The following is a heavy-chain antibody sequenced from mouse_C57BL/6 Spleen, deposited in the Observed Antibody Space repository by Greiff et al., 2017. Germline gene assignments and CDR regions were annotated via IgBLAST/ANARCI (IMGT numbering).Heavy chain of an antibody. V-gene: IGHV1-4*01. D-gene: IGHD3-2*02. CDR3: ARWMQTAQATEFAY. Sequence: QVQLQQSGAELARPGASVKMSCKASGYTFTSYTMHWVKQRPGQGLEWIGYINPSSGYTKYNQKFKDKATLTADKSSSTAYMQLSSLTSEDSAVYYCARWMQTAQATEFAYWGQGTLVTVSA. J-gene: IGHJ3*01. CDR2: INPSSGYT. CDR1: GYTFTSYT.